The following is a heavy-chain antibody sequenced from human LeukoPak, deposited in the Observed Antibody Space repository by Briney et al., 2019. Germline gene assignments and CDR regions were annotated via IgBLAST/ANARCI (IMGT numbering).Heavy chain of an antibody. J-gene: IGHJ4*02. V-gene: IGHV3-30*04. CDR1: GFTFSTSA. CDR2: ISFDGNNK. CDR3: ARELRLHFDY. Sequence: QSGGSLRLSCAASGFTFSTSAMHWVRQAPGKGLEWVTFISFDGNNKYYADSVKGRFTISRDDSKNTLYLQMNSLRAEDTAVYYCARELRLHFDYWGQGTLVTVSS. D-gene: IGHD3-16*01.